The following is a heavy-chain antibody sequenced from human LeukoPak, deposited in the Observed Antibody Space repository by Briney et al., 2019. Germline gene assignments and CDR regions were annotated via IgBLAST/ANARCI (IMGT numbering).Heavy chain of an antibody. D-gene: IGHD1-26*01. CDR2: IYYSGST. CDR1: GGSISSGGYY. Sequence: PSETLSLTCTVSGGSISSGGYYWSWIRQHPGKGLEWIGYIYYSGSTYYNPSLKSRVTISVDTSKNQFSLQLNSVTPEDTAVYYCARAKVGATDFDYWGQGTLVTVSS. V-gene: IGHV4-31*03. CDR3: ARAKVGATDFDY. J-gene: IGHJ4*02.